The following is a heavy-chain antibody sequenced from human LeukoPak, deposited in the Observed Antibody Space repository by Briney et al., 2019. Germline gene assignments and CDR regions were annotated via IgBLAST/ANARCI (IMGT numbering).Heavy chain of an antibody. CDR1: GFTFRTYA. J-gene: IGHJ4*02. CDR2: ISGGGGST. CDR3: AKDRYCGGGTCYWSYFDY. Sequence: GGSLRLSCAASGFTFRTYAMSWVRQAPGKGVEWVSAISGGGGSTYYADSVKGRFTISRDNSKKTLFLQMNSLRAEDTAVYYCAKDRYCGGGTCYWSYFDYWGQGTLLTVPS. D-gene: IGHD2-15*01. V-gene: IGHV3-23*01.